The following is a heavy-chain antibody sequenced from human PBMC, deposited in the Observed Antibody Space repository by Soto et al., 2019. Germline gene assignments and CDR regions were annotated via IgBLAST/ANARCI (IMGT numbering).Heavy chain of an antibody. CDR2: IIPIFGTA. J-gene: IGHJ4*02. Sequence: QVQLVQSGAEVKKPGSSVKVSCKASGGTFSSYAISWVRQAPGQGLEWMGGIIPIFGTANYAQKFQGRVTITAAKSKITAYMELSSLRSEDTAVYYFAREGGPDSSGYYPGHFDYWGQGTLVTVSS. CDR3: AREGGPDSSGYYPGHFDY. D-gene: IGHD3-22*01. V-gene: IGHV1-69*06. CDR1: GGTFSSYA.